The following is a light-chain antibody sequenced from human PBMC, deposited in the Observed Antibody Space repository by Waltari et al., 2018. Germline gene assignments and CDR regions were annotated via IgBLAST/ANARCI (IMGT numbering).Light chain of an antibody. J-gene: IGLJ3*02. CDR2: GKE. Sequence: SSELTQGPDVSVALGQTLKITCQGESLRTSYASWYQVKPGQAPVLVLFGKEKRPSGIPDRISGYSSGTTSSLTITGTQAEDEADYYCHSRKGSDNQVVFGGGTKLTVL. V-gene: IGLV3-19*01. CDR1: SLRTSY. CDR3: HSRKGSDNQVV.